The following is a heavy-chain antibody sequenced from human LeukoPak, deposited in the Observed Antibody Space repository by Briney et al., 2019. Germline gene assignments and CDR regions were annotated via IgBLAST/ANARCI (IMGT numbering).Heavy chain of an antibody. J-gene: IGHJ5*02. Sequence: SETLSLTCAVYGGSFSGYYWSWIRQPPGKGLEWIGEINHSGSTNYNPSLKSRVTISVDTSKNQFSLKLSSVTAADTAVYYCARVPRLRFNWFDPWGQGTLVTVSS. CDR3: ARVPRLRFNWFDP. CDR1: GGSFSGYY. D-gene: IGHD3-16*01. V-gene: IGHV4-34*01. CDR2: INHSGST.